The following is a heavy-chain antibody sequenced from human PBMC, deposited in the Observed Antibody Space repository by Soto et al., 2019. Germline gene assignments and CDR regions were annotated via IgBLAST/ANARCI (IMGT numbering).Heavy chain of an antibody. CDR1: GFTFSSYS. J-gene: IGHJ3*02. D-gene: IGHD2-15*01. CDR2: ISSSSSTI. CDR3: AREGYCSGGSCPIDAFDI. Sequence: GGSLRLSCAASGFTFSSYSMNWVRQAPGKGLEWVSYISSSSSTIYYADSVKGRFTISRDNAKNSLYLQMNSLRAEDTAVYYCAREGYCSGGSCPIDAFDIWGQGTMVTVSS. V-gene: IGHV3-48*01.